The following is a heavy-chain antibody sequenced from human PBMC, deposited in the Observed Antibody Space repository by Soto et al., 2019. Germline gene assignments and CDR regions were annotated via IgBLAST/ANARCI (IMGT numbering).Heavy chain of an antibody. Sequence: GGSLRLSCAASGFTFSSYGMHWVRQAPGKGLEWVAVISYDGSNKYYADSVKGRFTISRDNSKNTLYLQMNSLRAEDTAVYYCAKASQLFNVVVNYMDVWGKGTTVTVSS. J-gene: IGHJ6*03. CDR1: GFTFSSYG. V-gene: IGHV3-30*18. CDR3: AKASQLFNVVVNYMDV. D-gene: IGHD2-2*01. CDR2: ISYDGSNK.